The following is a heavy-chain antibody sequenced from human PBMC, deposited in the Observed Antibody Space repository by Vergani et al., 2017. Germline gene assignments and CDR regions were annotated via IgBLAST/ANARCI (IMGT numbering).Heavy chain of an antibody. V-gene: IGHV4-31*03. CDR2: IYYSGST. CDR3: ARGLGNAYYDFWSADRGWFDP. CDR1: GGSISSGGYY. J-gene: IGHJ5*02. Sequence: QVQLQESGPGLVKPSQTLSLTCTVSGGSISSGGYYWSWIRQHPGKGLEWIGYIYYSGSTYYNPSLKSRVTISVDTSKNQFSLKLSSVTAADTAVYYCARGLGNAYYDFWSADRGWFDPWGQGTLVTVSS. D-gene: IGHD3-3*01.